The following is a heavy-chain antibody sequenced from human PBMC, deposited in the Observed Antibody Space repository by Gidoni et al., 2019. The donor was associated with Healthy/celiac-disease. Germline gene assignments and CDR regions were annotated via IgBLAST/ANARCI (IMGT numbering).Heavy chain of an antibody. CDR2: ISYDGSNK. Sequence: QVQLVESGGGVVQPGRSLRLSCAASGFTFSSYGMHWVRQAPGKGLEWVAVISYDGSNKYYADSVKGRFTISRDNSKNTLYLQMNSLRAEDTAVYYCANDHSSSWQGGGYWGQGTLVTVSS. CDR3: ANDHSSSWQGGGY. V-gene: IGHV3-30*18. J-gene: IGHJ4*02. D-gene: IGHD6-13*01. CDR1: GFTFSSYG.